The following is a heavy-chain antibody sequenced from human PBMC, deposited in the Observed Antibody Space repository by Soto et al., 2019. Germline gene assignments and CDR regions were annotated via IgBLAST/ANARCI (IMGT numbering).Heavy chain of an antibody. J-gene: IGHJ3*02. CDR1: GYSVSSAYY. D-gene: IGHD3-22*01. V-gene: IGHV4-38-2*01. Sequence: LSLTCVVSGYSVSSAYYWGWIRQPPGRGLEWIGSISHGGSPYYSPSLKSRLTISMDTSTNQFSLRLRSVTAADTAVYYCAITRPSEGRLLLGPRIDGFDIWGQGTMVTVSS. CDR2: ISHGGSP. CDR3: AITRPSEGRLLLGPRIDGFDI.